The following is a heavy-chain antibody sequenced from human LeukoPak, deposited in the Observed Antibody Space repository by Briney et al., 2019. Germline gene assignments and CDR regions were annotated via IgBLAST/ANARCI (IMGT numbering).Heavy chain of an antibody. V-gene: IGHV3-30*19. J-gene: IGHJ4*02. CDR2: ISYDGSNK. Sequence: GGSLRLSCAASGFTFSSYGMHWVRQAPGKGLEWVAVISYDGSNKYYADSVKGRFTISRDNSKNTLYLQMNSLRAEDTALYYCATPGREAVLTYYFDYWGQGTLVTVSS. CDR3: ATPGREAVLTYYFDY. D-gene: IGHD6-19*01. CDR1: GFTFSSYG.